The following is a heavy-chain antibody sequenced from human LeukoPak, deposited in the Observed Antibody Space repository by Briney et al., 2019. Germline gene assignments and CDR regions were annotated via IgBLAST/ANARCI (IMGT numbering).Heavy chain of an antibody. V-gene: IGHV4-34*01. CDR2: INHSGST. CDR3: ARKSPRGYCSSTSCYHYYYYYMDV. CDR1: GGSFSGYY. Sequence: SETLSLTCAVYGGSFSGYYWSWIRQPPGRGLEWIGEINHSGSTNYNPPLKSRVTISVDTSKNQFSLKLSSVTAADTAVYYCARKSPRGYCSSTSCYHYYYYYMDVWGKGTTVTVSS. J-gene: IGHJ6*03. D-gene: IGHD2-2*01.